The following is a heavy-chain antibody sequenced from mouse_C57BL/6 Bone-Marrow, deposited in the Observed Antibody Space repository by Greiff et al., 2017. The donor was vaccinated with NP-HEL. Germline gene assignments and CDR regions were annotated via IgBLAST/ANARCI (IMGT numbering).Heavy chain of an antibody. J-gene: IGHJ3*01. Sequence: VQLQQPGAELVMPGASVKLSCKASGYTFTSYWMHWVKQRPGQGLEWIGEIDPSDSYTNYNQKFKGKSTLTVDKSSSTAYMQLSSLTSEDSAVYYCARELGPFAYWGQGTLVTVSA. CDR2: IDPSDSYT. CDR3: ARELGPFAY. V-gene: IGHV1-69*01. D-gene: IGHD4-1*01. CDR1: GYTFTSYW.